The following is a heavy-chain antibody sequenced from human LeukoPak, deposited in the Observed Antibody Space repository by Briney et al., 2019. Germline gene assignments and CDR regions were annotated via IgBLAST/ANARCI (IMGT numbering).Heavy chain of an antibody. CDR3: AKVPYSSGWYYFDY. D-gene: IGHD6-19*01. Sequence: GGSLRLSCAASGFTFSSYGMHWVRQAPGKGLEWVAFIRYDGSNKYYADSVKGRFTISRDNSKNTLYLQMNSLRAEDTAVYYCAKVPYSSGWYYFDYWGQGTLSPSPQ. J-gene: IGHJ4*02. V-gene: IGHV3-30*02. CDR1: GFTFSSYG. CDR2: IRYDGSNK.